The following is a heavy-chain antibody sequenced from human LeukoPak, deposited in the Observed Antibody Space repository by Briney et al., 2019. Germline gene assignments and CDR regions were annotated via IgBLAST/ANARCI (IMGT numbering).Heavy chain of an antibody. CDR1: GFTFSSYS. Sequence: GGSLRLSCAASGFTFSSYSMNWVRQAPGKGLEWVSYIGSSSSTIYYADSVKGRFTISRDNAKNSLYLQMNSLRAEDTAVYYCARKANYYDSSGYYYDAFDIWGQGTMVTVSS. V-gene: IGHV3-48*04. J-gene: IGHJ3*02. CDR3: ARKANYYDSSGYYYDAFDI. D-gene: IGHD3-22*01. CDR2: IGSSSSTI.